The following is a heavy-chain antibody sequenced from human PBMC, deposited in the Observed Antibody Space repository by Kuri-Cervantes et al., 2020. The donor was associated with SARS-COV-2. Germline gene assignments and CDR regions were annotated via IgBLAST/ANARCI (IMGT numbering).Heavy chain of an antibody. CDR2: IRYDGNYK. CDR3: AKDLIAAAGNDYFYMDV. Sequence: GESLKRSGSAFGFTFSDFAMHWVRQAPGKGLEWVAFIRYDGNYKTYADAVKGRFTISRDNSKNTLYLQMDNLRAEDRAVYYCAKDLIAAAGNDYFYMDVWGTGTTVTVSS. J-gene: IGHJ6*03. CDR1: GFTFSDFA. V-gene: IGHV3-30*02. D-gene: IGHD6-13*01.